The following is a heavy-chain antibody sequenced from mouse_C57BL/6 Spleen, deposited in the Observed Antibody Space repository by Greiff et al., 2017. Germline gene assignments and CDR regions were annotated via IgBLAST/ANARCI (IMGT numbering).Heavy chain of an antibody. CDR3: ARYPHFAY. CDR2: IDPSDSYT. CDR1: GYTFTGYW. J-gene: IGHJ3*01. Sequence: VQLQQPGAELVMPGASVKLSCKASGYTFTGYWMHWVKQRPGQGLEWIGEIDPSDSYTNYNQKFKGKSTLTVDKSSSTAYMQLSSLTSEDSAVYYCARYPHFAYWGQGTLVTVSA. V-gene: IGHV1-69*01.